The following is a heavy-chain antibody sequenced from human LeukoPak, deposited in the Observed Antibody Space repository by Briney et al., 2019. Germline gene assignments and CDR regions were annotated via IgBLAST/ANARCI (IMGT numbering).Heavy chain of an antibody. CDR1: GFPFSSYW. CDR2: IKQDKTEK. CDR3: ARDRALYFGEFAFDY. V-gene: IGHV3-7*03. D-gene: IGHD3-10*01. J-gene: IGHJ4*02. Sequence: PGGSLRLSCAASGFPFSSYWMTWVRQAPGRGLEWVAHIKQDKTEKYYVESVEGRFTIARDNGQNLLYLQLASLRAEDTAVYYCARDRALYFGEFAFDYWGQGTLVTVSS.